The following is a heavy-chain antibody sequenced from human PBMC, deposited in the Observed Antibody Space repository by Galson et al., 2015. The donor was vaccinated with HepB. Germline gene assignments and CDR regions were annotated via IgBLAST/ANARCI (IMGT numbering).Heavy chain of an antibody. Sequence: SLRLSCAASGFTFISYAMSWVRQAPGKGLEWVSTISGSTTNTNYADSVKGRFTISRDNSKNTLFLQMNSLRAEDTAVYYCAKVVRGSGWYYFDYWGQGTLVTVSS. D-gene: IGHD6-19*01. CDR2: ISGSTTNT. CDR1: GFTFISYA. CDR3: AKVVRGSGWYYFDY. V-gene: IGHV3-23*01. J-gene: IGHJ4*02.